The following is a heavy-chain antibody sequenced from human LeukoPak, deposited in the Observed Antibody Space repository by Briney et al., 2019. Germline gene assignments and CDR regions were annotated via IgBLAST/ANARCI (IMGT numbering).Heavy chain of an antibody. Sequence: GGSLRLSCAASGLSFRSYGMNWARQAPGKGLEWVASINHNGNVNYYVDSVKGRFTISRDNAKNSLYLQMSNLRAEDTAVYYCASPVGATTVRAFDIWGQGTMVTVSS. J-gene: IGHJ3*02. CDR1: GLSFRSYG. D-gene: IGHD1-26*01. CDR2: INHNGNVN. CDR3: ASPVGATTVRAFDI. V-gene: IGHV3-7*03.